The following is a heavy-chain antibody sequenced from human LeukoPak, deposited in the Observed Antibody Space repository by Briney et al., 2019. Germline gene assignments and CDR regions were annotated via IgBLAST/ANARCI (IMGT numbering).Heavy chain of an antibody. Sequence: GGSLRLSCAASGFTFDDYAMHWVRQAPGKGLEWVSGISWNSGSIGYADSVKGRFTISRDNAKNSLYLQMNSLRAEDTALYYCANQVGYWGQGTLVTVSS. CDR3: ANQVGY. CDR2: ISWNSGSI. V-gene: IGHV3-9*01. CDR1: GFTFDDYA. J-gene: IGHJ4*02.